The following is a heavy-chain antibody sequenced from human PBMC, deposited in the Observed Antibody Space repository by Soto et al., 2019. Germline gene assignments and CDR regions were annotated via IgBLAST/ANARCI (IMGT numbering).Heavy chain of an antibody. J-gene: IGHJ5*02. CDR2: ISYDGSNK. CDR3: AKKYQLLYWFDP. V-gene: IGHV3-30*18. D-gene: IGHD2-2*01. Sequence: QVQLVESGGGVVQPGRSLRLSCAASGFTFSSYGMHWVRQAPGKGLEWVAVISYDGSNKYYADSVKGRFTISRDNSKNTLYLQMNSLRAEDTAVYYCAKKYQLLYWFDPWGQGNLVTVSS. CDR1: GFTFSSYG.